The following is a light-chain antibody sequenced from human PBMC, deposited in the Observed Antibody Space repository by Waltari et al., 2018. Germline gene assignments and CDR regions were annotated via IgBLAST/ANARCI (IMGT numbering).Light chain of an antibody. CDR1: SSDVGGYKS. V-gene: IGLV2-14*03. CDR3: SAYTRSGTYV. J-gene: IGLJ1*01. CDR2: DGT. Sequence: QSALTQAASVSGSPGPSITISCTGTSSDVGGYKSVSWYQHHPGKAPKVLSYDGTNRPSGVSNRFSGSKSGNTASLTISGLQAEDEADYYCSAYTRSGTYVFGTGTKVTVL.